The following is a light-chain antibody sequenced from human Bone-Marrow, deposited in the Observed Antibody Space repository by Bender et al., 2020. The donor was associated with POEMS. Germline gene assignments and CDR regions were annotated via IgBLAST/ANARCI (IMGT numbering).Light chain of an antibody. CDR1: SSNIGTNT. J-gene: IGLJ3*02. Sequence: QSVLTQPPSASGTPGQSVIISCSGSSSNIGTNTVDWYQHLPGTAPKLLINANNQQTSGVPDRFSGSKSGTSASLAISDIQSEDEGDYYCSSWDDSLSGWVFGGGTKLTVL. CDR2: ANN. CDR3: SSWDDSLSGWV. V-gene: IGLV1-44*01.